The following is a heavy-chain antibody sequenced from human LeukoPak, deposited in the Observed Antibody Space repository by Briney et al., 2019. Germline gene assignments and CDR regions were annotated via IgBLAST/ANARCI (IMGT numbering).Heavy chain of an antibody. CDR2: ISSGGSTI. D-gene: IGHD1-26*01. CDR1: GFTXSDYY. V-gene: IGHV3-11*01. CDR3: ARDRYSGSYPLDY. Sequence: SLXXSXAASGFTXSDYYMTWIRQAPGKGLEWVSYISSGGSTIYYADSVKGRFTISRDNAKNSLYLQMNSLRAEDTAVYYCARDRYSGSYPLDYWGQGTLVTVSS. J-gene: IGHJ4*02.